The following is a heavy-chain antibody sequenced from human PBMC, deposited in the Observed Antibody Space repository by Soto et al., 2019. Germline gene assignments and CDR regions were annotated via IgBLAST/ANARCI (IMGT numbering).Heavy chain of an antibody. Sequence: VVLVESGGGLVSRGGSLRLSCVASGFRFSEHSMNWVRQAPGKGLQWISYISSNSDKTYYADSVKGRFTVSRDNAKNALFLQMNSLRDDDTATYYCARLPKGSLVTAWGQGARVTVSS. D-gene: IGHD2-21*02. CDR1: GFRFSEHS. CDR2: ISSNSDKT. V-gene: IGHV3-48*02. J-gene: IGHJ4*02. CDR3: ARLPKGSLVTA.